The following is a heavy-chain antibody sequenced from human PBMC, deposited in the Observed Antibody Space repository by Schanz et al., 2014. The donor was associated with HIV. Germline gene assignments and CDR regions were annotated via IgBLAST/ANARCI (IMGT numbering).Heavy chain of an antibody. V-gene: IGHV1-69*06. CDR3: ARGRFCSGGSCYHDY. CDR1: XXTFIHYA. J-gene: IGHJ4*02. D-gene: IGHD2-15*01. CDR2: IIPISGTA. Sequence: QVQLMQSGAEVEKPGSLVKVFCXXXXXTFIHYAFSWVRPAPGQGLEWMGGIIPISGTANYAQKFQGRVTMTRNTSINTAYMELSSLRSEDTAVYYCARGRFCSGGSCYHDYWGQGTLVTVSS.